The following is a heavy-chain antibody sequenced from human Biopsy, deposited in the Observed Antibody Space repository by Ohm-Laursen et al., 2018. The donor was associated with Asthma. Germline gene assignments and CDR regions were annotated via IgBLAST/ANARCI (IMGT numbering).Heavy chain of an antibody. Sequence: SLRLSCAASGFSFSNYGMHWVRQAPGKGLDWVAVISFYGTNRNYTDSVKGRFTISRDNAKNSLYLQMNSLRAEDTAVYYCARTFHFWSPYHAEHYQLWGQGTLVAVSS. V-gene: IGHV3-30*03. CDR2: ISFYGTNR. J-gene: IGHJ1*01. CDR1: GFSFSNYG. CDR3: ARTFHFWSPYHAEHYQL. D-gene: IGHD3-3*02.